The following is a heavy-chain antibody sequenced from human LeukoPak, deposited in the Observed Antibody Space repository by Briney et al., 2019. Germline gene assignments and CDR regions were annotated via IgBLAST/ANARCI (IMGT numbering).Heavy chain of an antibody. CDR2: IYYSGST. CDR3: ARLMGSGYYPFDY. V-gene: IGHV4-39*01. J-gene: IGHJ4*02. Sequence: SETLSLTCTVSGGSISSSTFYWGWIRQPPGKGLEWIGTIYYSGSTFYNPSLRSRVTISVDTSKNQFSLNLSSVTAADTAMFYCARLMGSGYYPFDYWGQGTLVTISS. CDR1: GGSISSSTFY. D-gene: IGHD3-22*01.